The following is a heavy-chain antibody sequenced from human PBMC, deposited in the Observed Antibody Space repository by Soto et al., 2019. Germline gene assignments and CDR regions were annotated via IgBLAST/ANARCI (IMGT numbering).Heavy chain of an antibody. CDR3: ATRITVFGLLIPPFDP. CDR1: GGSVNGYY. CDR2: INHTGGT. J-gene: IGHJ5*02. V-gene: IGHV4-34*01. Sequence: SETLSLTCAVYGGSVNGYYWNWIRQPPGKGLEWIGDINHTGGTHYNPSLKRRVTMSVDTSKNQFSLRLSSVTAADTAIYYCATRITVFGLLIPPFDPWGQGTQVTVSS. D-gene: IGHD3-3*01.